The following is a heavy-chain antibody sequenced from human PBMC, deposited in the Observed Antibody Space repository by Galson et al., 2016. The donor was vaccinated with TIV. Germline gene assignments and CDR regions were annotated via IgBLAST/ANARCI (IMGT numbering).Heavy chain of an antibody. J-gene: IGHJ4*02. CDR1: GFKFSRYA. Sequence: SLRLSCAASGFKFSRYAMHWVRQAPGKGLEWVAVIFYEGVNEDYADSVKGRFTISRDNSKNILYLQVGSLRVEDTAVYFCARSQSGPSQLDYWGQGTLVTVSS. CDR2: IFYEGVNE. V-gene: IGHV3-30*12. CDR3: ARSQSGPSQLDY. D-gene: IGHD3-10*01.